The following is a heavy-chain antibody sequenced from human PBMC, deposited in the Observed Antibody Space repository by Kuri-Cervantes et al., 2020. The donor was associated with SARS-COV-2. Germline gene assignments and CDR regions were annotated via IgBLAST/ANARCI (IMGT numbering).Heavy chain of an antibody. V-gene: IGHV3-30*03. Sequence: GESLKISCAASGFTFSSYGMHWVRQAPGKGLEWVAVISYDGSNKYYADSVKGRFTISRENSKKTLYLQMNSLRAEDTAIYYCAREGAPSTIFGVVTTYYYYAMDVWGQGTTVTVSS. J-gene: IGHJ6*02. CDR3: AREGAPSTIFGVVTTYYYYAMDV. D-gene: IGHD3-3*01. CDR1: GFTFSSYG. CDR2: ISYDGSNK.